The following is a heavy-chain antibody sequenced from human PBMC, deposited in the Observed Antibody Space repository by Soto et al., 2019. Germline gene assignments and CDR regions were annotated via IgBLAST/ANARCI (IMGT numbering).Heavy chain of an antibody. CDR3: ARGGHVVVVTAALDY. D-gene: IGHD2-21*02. Sequence: QVQLMQSGAEVKKPGASVKVSCKASGDTFTDYYIHWVRQAPGQGLEWMGTVNPSGGHTTYAQHFLGRVTMTRDTSTSTLSMELTSLTSGDTAIYYCARGGHVVVVTAALDYWGQGTLVTVSS. CDR2: VNPSGGHT. CDR1: GDTFTDYY. V-gene: IGHV1-46*01. J-gene: IGHJ4*02.